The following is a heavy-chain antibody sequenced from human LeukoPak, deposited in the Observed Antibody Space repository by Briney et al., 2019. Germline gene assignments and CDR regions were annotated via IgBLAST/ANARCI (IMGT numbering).Heavy chain of an antibody. V-gene: IGHV1-2*02. D-gene: IGHD4-11*01. CDR2: INPNSGGT. CDR3: ARQSYSNYDSIEYYFDY. CDR1: GYTFTGYY. J-gene: IGHJ4*02. Sequence: GASVKVSCKASGYTFTGYYMHWVRQAPGQGLEWMGWINPNSGGTNYAQKFQGRVTMTRDTSISTAYMELSRLRSDDTAVYYCARQSYSNYDSIEYYFDYWGQGTLVTVSS.